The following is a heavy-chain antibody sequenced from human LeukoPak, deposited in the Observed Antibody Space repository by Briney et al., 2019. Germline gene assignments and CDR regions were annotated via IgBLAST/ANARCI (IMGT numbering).Heavy chain of an antibody. V-gene: IGHV4-38-2*02. CDR2: IYHSGST. CDR1: GYSISSGYY. CDR3: ARDSYYYDSSGRNDY. D-gene: IGHD3-22*01. Sequence: NASETLSLTCTVSGYSISSGYYWGWIRQPPGKGLEWIGSIYHSGSTYYNPSLKSRVTISVDTSKNQFSLKLSSVTAADTAVYYCARDSYYYDSSGRNDYWGQGTLVTVSS. J-gene: IGHJ4*02.